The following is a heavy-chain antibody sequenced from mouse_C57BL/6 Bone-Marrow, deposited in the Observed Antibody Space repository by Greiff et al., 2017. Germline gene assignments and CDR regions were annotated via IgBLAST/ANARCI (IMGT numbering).Heavy chain of an antibody. Sequence: QVHVKQSGAELVKPGASVKLSCKASGYTFTEYTIHWVKQRSGQGLEWIGWFYPGSGSIKYNEKFKDKATLTADKYSSTVYMELSRLTSEDSAVYFCARHEGEIYYGNGWFAYWGQGTLVTVSA. CDR2: FYPGSGSI. D-gene: IGHD2-1*01. J-gene: IGHJ3*01. CDR1: GYTFTEYT. CDR3: ARHEGEIYYGNGWFAY. V-gene: IGHV1-62-2*01.